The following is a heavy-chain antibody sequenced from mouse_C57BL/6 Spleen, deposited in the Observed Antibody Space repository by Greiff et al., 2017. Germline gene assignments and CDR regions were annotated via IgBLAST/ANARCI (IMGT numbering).Heavy chain of an antibody. Sequence: QVQLQQPGAELVRPGSSVKLSCKASGYTFTSYWMHWVKQRPIQGLEWIGNIDPSDSETPYNQKFKDKATLTVDKSSSTAYMQLSSLTSEDSAVYYCARDKAYAMDYWGQGTSVTVSS. CDR1: GYTFTSYW. CDR2: IDPSDSET. CDR3: ARDKAYAMDY. J-gene: IGHJ4*01. V-gene: IGHV1-52*01. D-gene: IGHD1-3*01.